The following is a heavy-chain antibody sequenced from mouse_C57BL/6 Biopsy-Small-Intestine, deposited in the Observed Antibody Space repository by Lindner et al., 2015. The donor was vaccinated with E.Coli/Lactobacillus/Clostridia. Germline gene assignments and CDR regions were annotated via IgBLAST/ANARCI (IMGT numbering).Heavy chain of an antibody. V-gene: IGHV3-8*01. CDR3: ARYPSNLYAMDY. Sequence: VQLQESGPELAKPSQTLSLACSVTGYSITSDYWNWIRKFPGNKLEYMGYISYSGTTYYNPSLKSRISITRDTSKNQYYLHLTSVTIEDTATYYCARYPSNLYAMDYWGQGTSVTVSS. D-gene: IGHD2-5*01. J-gene: IGHJ4*01. CDR1: GYSITSDY. CDR2: ISYSGTT.